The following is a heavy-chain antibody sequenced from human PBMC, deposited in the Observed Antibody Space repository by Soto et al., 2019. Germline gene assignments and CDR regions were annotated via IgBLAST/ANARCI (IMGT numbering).Heavy chain of an antibody. Sequence: QVQLVQSGAEVKKPGASVKVSCKASGYTFTSYDINWVRQATGQGLEWMGWMNPNSGKTGDAQKFQGRGTKTRNTSISTAYMELSSLRSEATAVYYCARWPDGYYYYGMDVWGQGTTVTVSS. CDR3: ARWPDGYYYYGMDV. CDR2: MNPNSGKT. V-gene: IGHV1-8*01. J-gene: IGHJ6*02. CDR1: GYTFTSYD.